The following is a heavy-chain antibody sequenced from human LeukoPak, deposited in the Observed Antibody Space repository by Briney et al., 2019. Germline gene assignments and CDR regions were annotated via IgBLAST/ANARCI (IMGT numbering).Heavy chain of an antibody. V-gene: IGHV3-23*01. Sequence: GSLRLSCAASGFTFSSYAMSWVRQAPGKGLEWVSAISGSGGSTYYADSVKGRFTISRDNSKNTLYLQMNSLRAEDTAVYYCAGHYYDSSGYYLSDAFDIWGQGTMVTVSS. CDR3: AGHYYDSSGYYLSDAFDI. D-gene: IGHD3-22*01. CDR1: GFTFSSYA. J-gene: IGHJ3*02. CDR2: ISGSGGST.